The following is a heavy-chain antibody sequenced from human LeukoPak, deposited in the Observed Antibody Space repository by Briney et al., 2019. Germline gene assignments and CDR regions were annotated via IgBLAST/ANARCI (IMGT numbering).Heavy chain of an antibody. J-gene: IGHJ4*02. Sequence: ASVKVSCKASGYTFTCYYMHWVRQAPGQGLEWMGWINPNSGGTNYAQKFQGRVTMTRDTSISTAYMELSRLRSDDTAVYYCASDTMVRGVISLDYWGQGTLVTVSS. CDR3: ASDTMVRGVISLDY. CDR2: INPNSGGT. D-gene: IGHD3-10*01. V-gene: IGHV1-2*02. CDR1: GYTFTCYY.